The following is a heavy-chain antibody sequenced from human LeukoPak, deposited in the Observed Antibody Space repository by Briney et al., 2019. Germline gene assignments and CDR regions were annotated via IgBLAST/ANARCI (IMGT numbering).Heavy chain of an antibody. V-gene: IGHV4-61*05. CDR1: GGSISSSRYY. Sequence: PSETLSLTCTVSGGSISSSRYYWGWIRQSPGKGLEWIGYIYYTGTSYNPSLKSRVTISADTSKNQFSLKLISVTAADTAVYYCASRKLGNDYWGQGTLVTVSS. J-gene: IGHJ4*02. CDR3: ASRKLGNDY. CDR2: IYYTGT. D-gene: IGHD7-27*01.